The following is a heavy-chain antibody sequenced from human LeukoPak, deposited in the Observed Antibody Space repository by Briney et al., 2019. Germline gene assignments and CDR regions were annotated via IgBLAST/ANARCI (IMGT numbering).Heavy chain of an antibody. CDR3: ATDKYPFSAFDI. CDR1: GYTLTQLS. Sequence: SVKVSCKVSGYTLTQLSMHWVRQAPGKGLEWMGGFDPEDGETIYAQKFQGRVTMTEDTSTDTAYMELSSLRSEDTAVYYCATDKYPFSAFDIWGQGTMVTVSS. CDR2: FDPEDGET. D-gene: IGHD2-2*02. V-gene: IGHV1-24*01. J-gene: IGHJ3*02.